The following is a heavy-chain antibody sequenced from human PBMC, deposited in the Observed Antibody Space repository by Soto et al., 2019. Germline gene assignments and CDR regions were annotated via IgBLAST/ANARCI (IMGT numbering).Heavy chain of an antibody. Sequence: QVQLVESGGGVVQPGRSLRLSCAASGFTFSSYAMHWVRQAPGKGLEWVAVISYDGSNKYYADSVKGRFTISRDNSKNTLYLQMNSVRAEDTAVYYCARGVGASEFDYWGPGTLVTVSS. CDR1: GFTFSSYA. CDR2: ISYDGSNK. CDR3: ARGVGASEFDY. V-gene: IGHV3-30-3*01. J-gene: IGHJ4*02. D-gene: IGHD1-26*01.